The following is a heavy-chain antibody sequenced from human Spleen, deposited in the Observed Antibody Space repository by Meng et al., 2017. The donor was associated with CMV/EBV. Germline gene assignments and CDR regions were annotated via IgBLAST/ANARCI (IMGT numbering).Heavy chain of an antibody. CDR1: GGSASRGTYE. J-gene: IGHJ5*02. D-gene: IGHD2-15*01. CDR3: ARLVVAATEEWFDP. V-gene: IGHV4-61*01. CDR2: NYYSGST. Sequence: SGGSASRGTYEWSWIRQPTGKGLEWSGYNYYSGSTNYNPSLKSRVTISVDKSKNQFSLKLSSVTAADTAVYYCARLVVAATEEWFDPWGQGTLVTVSS.